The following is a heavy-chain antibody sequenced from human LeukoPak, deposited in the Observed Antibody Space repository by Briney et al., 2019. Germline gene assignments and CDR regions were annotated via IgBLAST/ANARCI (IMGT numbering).Heavy chain of an antibody. V-gene: IGHV3-30-3*01. CDR2: ISYDGSNK. D-gene: IGHD2-15*01. J-gene: IGHJ4*02. CDR3: ARADLGSCSGGSCYGHY. Sequence: GGSLRLSCAASGFTFSSYAMHWVRQAPGKGLEWVAVISYDGSNKYYADSVKGRFTISRDNSKNTLYLQMDSLRAEDTAVYYCARADLGSCSGGSCYGHYWGQGTLVTVSS. CDR1: GFTFSSYA.